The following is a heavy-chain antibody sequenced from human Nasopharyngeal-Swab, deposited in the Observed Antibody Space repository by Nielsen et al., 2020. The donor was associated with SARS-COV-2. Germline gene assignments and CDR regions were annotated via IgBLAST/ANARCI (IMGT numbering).Heavy chain of an antibody. J-gene: IGHJ4*02. CDR1: GFTFSSYG. Sequence: GGSLRLSCAASGFTFSSYGTHWVRQAPGKGLEWVAVISYDGSNKYYADSVKGRFTISRDNSKNTLYLQMNSLRAEDTAVYYCAKLITMVRGDDYWGQGTLVTVSS. D-gene: IGHD3-10*01. CDR3: AKLITMVRGDDY. CDR2: ISYDGSNK. V-gene: IGHV3-30*18.